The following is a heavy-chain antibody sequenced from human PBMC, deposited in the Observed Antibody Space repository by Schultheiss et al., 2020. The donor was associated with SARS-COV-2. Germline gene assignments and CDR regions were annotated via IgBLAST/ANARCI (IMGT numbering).Heavy chain of an antibody. J-gene: IGHJ4*02. V-gene: IGHV3-23*01. D-gene: IGHD3-16*01. CDR2: ISSSGSTI. Sequence: GGSLRLSCAASGFTFSSYAMSWVRQAPGKGLEWVSAISSSGSTIYYADSVKGRFTISRDNAKNSLYLQMNSLRAEDTAVYYCAKDHGRLRPTDIDEDYWGQGTLVTVSS. CDR1: GFTFSSYA. CDR3: AKDHGRLRPTDIDEDY.